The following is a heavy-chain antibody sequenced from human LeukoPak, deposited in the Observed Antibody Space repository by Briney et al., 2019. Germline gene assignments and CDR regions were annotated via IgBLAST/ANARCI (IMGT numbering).Heavy chain of an antibody. D-gene: IGHD3-22*01. J-gene: IGHJ3*02. CDR1: GYTFTSYY. CDR2: INPSGGST. CDR3: ARDLPRHYYDSSGPPDAFDI. V-gene: IGHV1-46*01. Sequence: ASVKVSCKASGYTFTSYYMHWVRQAPGQGLEWMGIINPSGGSTSYAQKFQGRVTITRDTSTSTVYMELSSLRSEDTAVYYCARDLPRHYYDSSGPPDAFDIWGQGTMVTVSS.